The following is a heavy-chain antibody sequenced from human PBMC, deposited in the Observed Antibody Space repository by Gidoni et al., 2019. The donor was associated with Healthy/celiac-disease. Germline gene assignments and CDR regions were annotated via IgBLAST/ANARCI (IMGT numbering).Heavy chain of an antibody. V-gene: IGHV3-23*01. Sequence: EVQLLESGGGLVQPGGSLRLSCAASGFTFSSSAMSWVRQSPGKGLEWVSAISGRGGSTYYADSVKGRFTISRDNSKNTLYLQMNSLRAEDTAVYYCAKSGLLWFGELLYGAYYFDYWGQGTLVTVSS. D-gene: IGHD3-10*01. J-gene: IGHJ4*02. CDR1: GFTFSSSA. CDR2: ISGRGGST. CDR3: AKSGLLWFGELLYGAYYFDY.